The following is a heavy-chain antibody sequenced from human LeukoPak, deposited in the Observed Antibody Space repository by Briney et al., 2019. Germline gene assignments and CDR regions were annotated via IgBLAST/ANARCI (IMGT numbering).Heavy chain of an antibody. CDR3: VRDETLWTLDW. CDR2: INERGTNN. V-gene: IGHV3-74*03. CDR1: GFTFSGHG. J-gene: IGHJ4*02. Sequence: PGGSLRLSCTASGFTFSGHGIHWVRQPPGMGLVWVARINERGTNNMYAESVKGRFTISRDNSKNTVDLQMNSLRAEETGVYYCVRDETLWTLDWWGQGTLVSVSS. D-gene: IGHD1-1*01.